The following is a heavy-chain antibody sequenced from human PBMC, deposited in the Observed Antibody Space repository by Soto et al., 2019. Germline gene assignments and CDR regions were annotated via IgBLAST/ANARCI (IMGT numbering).Heavy chain of an antibody. J-gene: IGHJ4*02. CDR1: GVFVGDNY. D-gene: IGHD6-13*01. CDR3: ARDGNSRHHFGY. Sequence: EVRLVESGGDLVQPGGSLRLSCAASGVFVGDNYMSWVRQVPGKGLEWVSLLDSGGNSDYADSVKGRFTISRDNSKNTVYLHMNSLRAEDTAVYYCARDGNSRHHFGYWGQGTLVTVSS. CDR2: LDSGGNS. V-gene: IGHV3-66*01.